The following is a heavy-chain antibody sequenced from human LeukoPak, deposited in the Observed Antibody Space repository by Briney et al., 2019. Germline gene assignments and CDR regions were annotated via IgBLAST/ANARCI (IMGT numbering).Heavy chain of an antibody. CDR3: ATLTSDTVTLGSDTFDI. CDR1: GGSISGYY. D-gene: IGHD4-17*01. J-gene: IGHJ3*02. Sequence: SETLSLTCTVSGGSISGYYWSWIRQPPGKGLEWIGYIYYSGSTNYNPSLKSRVTISVDTSKNQFSLKLSSVTAADTAMYYCATLTSDTVTLGSDTFDIWGQGTMVTVSS. V-gene: IGHV4-59*08. CDR2: IYYSGST.